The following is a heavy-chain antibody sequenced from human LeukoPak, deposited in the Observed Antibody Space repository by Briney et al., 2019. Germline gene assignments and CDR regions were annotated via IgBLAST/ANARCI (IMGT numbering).Heavy chain of an antibody. CDR2: IYYSGST. CDR3: ARAGGDGYNLVY. Sequence: SETLYLTCTVSGGSISSYYWSWIRQPPGKGLEWIGYIYYSGSTNYNPSLKSRVTISVDTSKNQFSLKLSSVTAADTAVYYCARAGGDGYNLVYWGQGTLVTVSS. J-gene: IGHJ4*02. D-gene: IGHD5-24*01. CDR1: GGSISSYY. V-gene: IGHV4-59*01.